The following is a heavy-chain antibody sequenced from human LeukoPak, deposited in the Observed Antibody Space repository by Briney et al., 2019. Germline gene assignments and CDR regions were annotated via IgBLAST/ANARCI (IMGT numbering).Heavy chain of an antibody. CDR1: GYTFTSYG. J-gene: IGHJ4*02. Sequence: GASVKVSCKASGYTFTSYGISWVRQAPGQGLECMGWICAYNGNTNYAQKLQGRVTMTTDTSTSTAYMELRSLRSDDTAVYYCAKVDIVVVVAATPIDYWGQGTLVSVSS. V-gene: IGHV1-18*01. CDR3: AKVDIVVVVAATPIDY. CDR2: ICAYNGNT. D-gene: IGHD2-15*01.